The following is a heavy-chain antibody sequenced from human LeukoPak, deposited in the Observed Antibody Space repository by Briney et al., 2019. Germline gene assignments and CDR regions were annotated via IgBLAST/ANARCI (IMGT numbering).Heavy chain of an antibody. CDR3: ARDPFGGSDTYNWFDP. D-gene: IGHD3-10*01. V-gene: IGHV1-69*04. CDR1: GGTFSSYA. Sequence: SVKVSCKASGGTFSSYAISWGRQAPGQGLEWMGRIIPILGIANYAQKFQGRVTITADKSTSTAYMELSSLRSEDTAVYYCARDPFGGSDTYNWFDPWGQGTLVTVSS. CDR2: IIPILGIA. J-gene: IGHJ5*02.